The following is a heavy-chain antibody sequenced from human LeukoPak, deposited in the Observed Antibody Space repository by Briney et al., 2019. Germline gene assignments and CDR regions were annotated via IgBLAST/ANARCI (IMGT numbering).Heavy chain of an antibody. Sequence: ASVKVSCKASGGTFSSYAISWVRQAPGQGLEWMGGIIPIFGTANYAQKFQGRVTITTDESTSTAYMELSSLRSGDTAVYYCARDLVLRGYSYGGLDYWGQGTLVTVSS. CDR3: ARDLVLRGYSYGGLDY. V-gene: IGHV1-69*05. D-gene: IGHD5-18*01. CDR1: GGTFSSYA. J-gene: IGHJ4*02. CDR2: IIPIFGTA.